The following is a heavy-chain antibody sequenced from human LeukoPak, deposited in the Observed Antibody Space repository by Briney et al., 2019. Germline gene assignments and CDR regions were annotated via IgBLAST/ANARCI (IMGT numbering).Heavy chain of an antibody. D-gene: IGHD3-3*01. CDR1: SYSISSGYY. J-gene: IGHJ5*02. Sequence: SETLSLTCAVSSYSISSGYYWGWIRQPPGKGLEGIGSIYHSGRTYYNPSLKSRVTISVDTSKNKISLKMSSLTTSDPAVYYCARVPHGETISGVVLYWFDPWGQGTLVTVSS. CDR2: IYHSGRT. CDR3: ARVPHGETISGVVLYWFDP. V-gene: IGHV4-38-2*01.